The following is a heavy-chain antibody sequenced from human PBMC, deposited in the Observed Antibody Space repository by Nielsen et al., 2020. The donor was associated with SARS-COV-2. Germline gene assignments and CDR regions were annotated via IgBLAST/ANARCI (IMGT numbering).Heavy chain of an antibody. CDR3: AKGGGFDY. Sequence: GESLKISCAASGFTFSSYGMHWVRQAPGKGLEWVAVISYDGSNKYYADSVKGRFTISRGNSKNTLYLQMNSLRAEDTAVYYCAKGGGFDYWGQGTLVTVSS. J-gene: IGHJ4*02. CDR1: GFTFSSYG. D-gene: IGHD2-15*01. V-gene: IGHV3-30*18. CDR2: ISYDGSNK.